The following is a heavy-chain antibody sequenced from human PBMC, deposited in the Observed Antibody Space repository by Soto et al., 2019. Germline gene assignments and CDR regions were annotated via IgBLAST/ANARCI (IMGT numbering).Heavy chain of an antibody. CDR1: GFTFSSYW. V-gene: IGHV3-74*01. J-gene: IGHJ5*02. CDR2: INSDVSST. CDR3: ARDRAIAYRGLDP. D-gene: IGHD2-2*02. Sequence: GGSLRLSCAASGFTFSSYWMHWVRQAPGKGLVWVSRINSDVSSTSYADSVKGRFTISRDNAKNTLYLQMNSLRAEDTAVYYCARDRAIAYRGLDPWGQGTLVTVSS.